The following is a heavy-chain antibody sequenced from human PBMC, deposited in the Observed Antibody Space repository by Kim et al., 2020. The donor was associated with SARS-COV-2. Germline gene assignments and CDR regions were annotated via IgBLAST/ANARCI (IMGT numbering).Heavy chain of an antibody. J-gene: IGHJ4*02. CDR2: ISAYNGNT. CDR3: ARERVPNRYNWNYVDLDY. V-gene: IGHV1-18*01. D-gene: IGHD1-7*01. CDR1: GYTFTSYG. Sequence: ASVKVSCKASGYTFTSYGISWVRQAPGQGLEWMGWISAYNGNTNYAQKLQGRVTMTTDTSTSTAYMELRSLRSDDTAVYYCARERVPNRYNWNYVDLDYWGQGTLVTVSS.